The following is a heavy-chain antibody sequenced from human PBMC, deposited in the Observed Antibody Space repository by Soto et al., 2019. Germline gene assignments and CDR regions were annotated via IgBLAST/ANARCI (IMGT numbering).Heavy chain of an antibody. CDR2: VSGDGYAT. V-gene: IGHV3-23*01. CDR1: GFTFSSYA. Sequence: GGSLRLSCAASGFTFSSYAMTWVRQAPGKGLEWVSGVSGDGYATYYADSVKGRFTISSDTSKKTVFLQMNSLRAEDTAVYYCASRQYYFHYWGQGILVTVSS. J-gene: IGHJ4*02. CDR3: ASRQYYFHY.